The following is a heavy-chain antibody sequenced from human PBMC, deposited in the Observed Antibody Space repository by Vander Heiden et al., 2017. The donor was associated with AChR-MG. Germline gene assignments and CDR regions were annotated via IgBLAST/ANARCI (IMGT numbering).Heavy chain of an antibody. CDR2: IWYDGSNK. Sequence: QVQLVESGGGVVQPGRSLRLSWAASGFTFSSYGMHWVRQAPGKGLEWVAVIWYDGSNKYYADSVKGRFTISRDNSKNTLYLQMNSLRAEDTAVYYCARGDTYYYGSGSQTIDYWGQGTLVTVSS. D-gene: IGHD3-10*01. CDR1: GFTFSSYG. J-gene: IGHJ4*02. V-gene: IGHV3-33*01. CDR3: ARGDTYYYGSGSQTIDY.